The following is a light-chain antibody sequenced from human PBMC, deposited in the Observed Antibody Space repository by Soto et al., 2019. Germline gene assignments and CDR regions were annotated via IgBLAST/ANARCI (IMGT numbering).Light chain of an antibody. CDR1: QSISSW. V-gene: IGKV1-5*01. CDR2: DAS. Sequence: DIQMTQSPSTLSASVGDRVTITCRASQSISSWLAWYQQKPGKAPKLLIYDASSLESGVPSRFSGSGSGTEFTLTISSLQPDDFATYYCQQDNSSPWTFGQGTKVEIK. CDR3: QQDNSSPWT. J-gene: IGKJ1*01.